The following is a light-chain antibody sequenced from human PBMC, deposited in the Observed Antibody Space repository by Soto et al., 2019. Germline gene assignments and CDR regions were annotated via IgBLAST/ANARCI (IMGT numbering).Light chain of an antibody. CDR2: AAS. CDR3: QQSYINTST. Sequence: DIQMTQSPSSLSASVGDRVTITCRASQSISSYLNWYQQNPGKPPKLLIYAASTLQSGVPSRFSGSGSGTDFTLTISSLQPEDFATYYCQQSYINTSTFGQGTKVDIK. V-gene: IGKV1-39*01. J-gene: IGKJ1*01. CDR1: QSISSY.